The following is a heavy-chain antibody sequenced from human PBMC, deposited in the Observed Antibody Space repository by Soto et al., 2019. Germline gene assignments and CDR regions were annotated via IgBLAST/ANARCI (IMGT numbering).Heavy chain of an antibody. CDR2: IYHSGNT. Sequence: SETLSLTCAVSGYSISLGYYWGWIRQPPGKGLEWIGSIYHSGNTYYNPSLKSRVSISLDTSKNHFSLELTSVTAADTAVYYCARVKFAGRGGFDYWGLGTPVTVSS. J-gene: IGHJ4*02. CDR1: GYSISLGYY. CDR3: ARVKFAGRGGFDY. V-gene: IGHV4-38-2*01. D-gene: IGHD2-15*01.